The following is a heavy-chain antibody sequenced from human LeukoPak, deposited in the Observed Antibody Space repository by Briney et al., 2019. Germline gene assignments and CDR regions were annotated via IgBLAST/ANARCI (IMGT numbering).Heavy chain of an antibody. CDR1: GFTFSTYA. V-gene: IGHV3-30*04. CDR3: ARDRGSFDY. Sequence: PGGSLRLSCAASGFTFSTYAMHWVRQAPGKGLEWVAVISYDGRQKYYADSVKSRFTISRDNSKNTLYLQMNSLRAEDTAVYYCARDRGSFDYWGQGTLVTVSS. D-gene: IGHD5-12*01. J-gene: IGHJ4*02. CDR2: ISYDGRQK.